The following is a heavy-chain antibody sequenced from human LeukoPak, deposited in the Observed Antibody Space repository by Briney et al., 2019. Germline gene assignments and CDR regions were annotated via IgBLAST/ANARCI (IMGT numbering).Heavy chain of an antibody. J-gene: IGHJ4*02. CDR2: IIPIFGTA. CDR1: GGTFSSYA. V-gene: IGHV1-69*13. D-gene: IGHD5-24*01. CDR3: ASGRWLQYPFDY. Sequence: AASVKVSRKASGGTFSSYAISWVRQAPGQGLEWMGGIIPIFGTANYAQKFQGRVTITADESTSTAYMELSSLRSEDTAVYYCASGRWLQYPFDYWGQGTLVTVSS.